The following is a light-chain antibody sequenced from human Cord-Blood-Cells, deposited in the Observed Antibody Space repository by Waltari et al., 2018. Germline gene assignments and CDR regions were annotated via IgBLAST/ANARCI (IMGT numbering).Light chain of an antibody. CDR3: SSYAGSNNV. Sequence: QSALTQPPSASGSPGQSVTISCTGTSSDVGGDNYVYWYQQHPGKAPKLMIYEVSKRPSGVPDRFSGSKSGNTASLTVSGLQAEDEADYYCSSYAGSNNVFGTGTKVTVL. J-gene: IGLJ1*01. V-gene: IGLV2-8*01. CDR2: EVS. CDR1: SSDVGGDNY.